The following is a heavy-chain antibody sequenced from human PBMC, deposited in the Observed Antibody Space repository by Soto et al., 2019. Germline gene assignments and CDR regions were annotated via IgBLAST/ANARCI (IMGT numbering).Heavy chain of an antibody. J-gene: IGHJ4*02. CDR3: ARHQGPNVNVYQ. Sequence: SETLPLTCTVSGGSISSYYWSWIRQPPGKGLEWIGYIYYSGITNYNPSLKSRVTMSVDTSKNQFSLKLSSVTAADTAVHYCARHQGPNVNVYQWGQGTLVTVS. CDR2: IYYSGIT. D-gene: IGHD2-2*01. V-gene: IGHV4-59*08. CDR1: GGSISSYY.